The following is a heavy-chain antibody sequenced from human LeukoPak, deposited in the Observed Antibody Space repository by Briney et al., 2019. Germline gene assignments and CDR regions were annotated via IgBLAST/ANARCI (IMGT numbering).Heavy chain of an antibody. CDR3: AREGDIVATIFSGWFDP. CDR1: GYTFTGYY. V-gene: IGHV1-2*02. J-gene: IGHJ5*02. CDR2: INPNSGGT. Sequence: ASVKVSCKASGYTFTGYYMHWVRQAPGQGLEWMGWINPNSGGTNYAQKFQGRVTMTRDTFISTAYMELSRLRSDDTAVYYCAREGDIVATIFSGWFDPWGQGTLVTVSS. D-gene: IGHD5-12*01.